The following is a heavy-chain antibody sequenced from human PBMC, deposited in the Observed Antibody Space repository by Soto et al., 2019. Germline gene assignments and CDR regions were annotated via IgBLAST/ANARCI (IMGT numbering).Heavy chain of an antibody. CDR3: ARVKGTAARRSYFDY. Sequence: SETLSLTCAVYGGSFIGYYWSWIRQPPGKGLEWIGEINHSGSTNYNPSLKSRVTISVDTSKNQFSLKLSSVTAADTAVYYCARVKGTAARRSYFDYWGQGTLVTVSS. CDR1: GGSFIGYY. CDR2: INHSGST. D-gene: IGHD6-6*01. V-gene: IGHV4-34*01. J-gene: IGHJ4*02.